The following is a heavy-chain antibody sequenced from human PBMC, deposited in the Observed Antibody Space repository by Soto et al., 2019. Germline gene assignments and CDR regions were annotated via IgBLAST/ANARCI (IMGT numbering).Heavy chain of an antibody. CDR3: ARGVTAGVDY. CDR2: MEPSSGKT. CDR1: GYSFTSLD. J-gene: IGHJ4*02. D-gene: IGHD1-26*01. V-gene: IGHV1-8*01. Sequence: ASVKVSCKASGYSFTSLDINWVRQTAGQGLEWMGWMEPSSGKTGYAQKFHDRVTMTSDTSINTAYMELTTLTSDDTAFYYCARGVTAGVDYWGQGSLVTVSS.